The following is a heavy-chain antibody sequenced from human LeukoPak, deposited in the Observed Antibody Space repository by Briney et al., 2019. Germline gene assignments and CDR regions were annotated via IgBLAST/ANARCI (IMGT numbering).Heavy chain of an antibody. V-gene: IGHV3-33*01. D-gene: IGHD2-21*02. CDR1: GFTFSSYG. CDR2: IWYDGSNK. Sequence: PGGSLRLSCAASGFTFSSYGMHWVRQAPGKGLEWVAVIWYDGSNKYYADSVKGRFTVSRDNSKNTLYLQMNSLRAEDTAVYYCVRGDRGLFDYWGQGTLVTVSS. CDR3: VRGDRGLFDY. J-gene: IGHJ4*02.